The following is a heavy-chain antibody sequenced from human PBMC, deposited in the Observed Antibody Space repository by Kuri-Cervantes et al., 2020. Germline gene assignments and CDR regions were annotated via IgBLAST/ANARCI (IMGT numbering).Heavy chain of an antibody. Sequence: GSLRLSCTVSGGSISSTGSYWGWIRQSPGKGLEWIGTIYGSGTIYHNPSPESRATLSVDTSKNQFSLKLSSVTAADTAVYYCARDQTGYSYGPGAFDIWGQGTMVTVSS. CDR1: GGSISSTGSY. D-gene: IGHD5-18*01. V-gene: IGHV4-39*07. J-gene: IGHJ3*02. CDR2: IYGSGTI. CDR3: ARDQTGYSYGPGAFDI.